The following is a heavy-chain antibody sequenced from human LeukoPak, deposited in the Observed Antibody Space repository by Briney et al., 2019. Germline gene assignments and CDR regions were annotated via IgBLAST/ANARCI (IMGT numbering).Heavy chain of an antibody. D-gene: IGHD4-23*01. CDR2: ISWNSGSI. J-gene: IGHJ4*02. CDR3: ATLRWHFDY. V-gene: IGHV3-9*01. CDR1: GFTFDDYA. Sequence: HTGGSLRLSCAASGFTFDDYAMHWVRQAPGKGLEWVSGISWNSGSIGYADSVKGRFTISRDNAKNSLYLQMNSLRAEDTALYYCATLRWHFDYWGQGTLVTVSS.